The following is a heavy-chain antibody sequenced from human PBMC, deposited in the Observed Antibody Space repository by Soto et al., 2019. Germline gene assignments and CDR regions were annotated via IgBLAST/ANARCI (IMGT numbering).Heavy chain of an antibody. J-gene: IGHJ4*02. CDR1: GGSVSSGSYY. V-gene: IGHV4-61*01. CDR3: ARQAAPQSPLYFDY. CDR2: IYYSGST. Sequence: QVQLQESGPGLVKPSETLSLTCTVSGGSVSSGSYYWSWIRQPPGKGLEWIGYIYYSGSTNYNPSLKIRVTISVDTSKNPFSLKLSSVTAADTAVYYCARQAAPQSPLYFDYWGQGTLVTVSS. D-gene: IGHD6-6*01.